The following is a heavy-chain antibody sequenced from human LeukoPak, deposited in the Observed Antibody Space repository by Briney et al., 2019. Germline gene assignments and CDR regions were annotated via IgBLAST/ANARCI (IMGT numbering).Heavy chain of an antibody. J-gene: IGHJ4*02. Sequence: GGSLRLSCAASGFTFSSYAMHWVRQAPGKGLEWVAVISYDGSNKYYADSVKGRFTISRDNSKNTLYLQMNSLRAEDTAVYYCAREIAAAGTIGIFDYWGQGTLVTVSS. CDR1: GFTFSSYA. V-gene: IGHV3-30-3*01. D-gene: IGHD6-13*01. CDR2: ISYDGSNK. CDR3: AREIAAAGTIGIFDY.